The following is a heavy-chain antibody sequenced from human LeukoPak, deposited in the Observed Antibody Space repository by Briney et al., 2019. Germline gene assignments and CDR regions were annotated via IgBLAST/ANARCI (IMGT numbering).Heavy chain of an antibody. V-gene: IGHV1-3*01. J-gene: IGHJ4*02. CDR3: ARDHRIVVVPATSGLDY. CDR2: INAGNGNT. CDR1: GYTFTSYA. D-gene: IGHD2-2*01. Sequence: ASVKVSCKASGYTFTSYAMHWVRQAPGQRLEWMGWINAGNGNTKYSQKFQGRVTMTRDTSISTAYMELSRLRSDDTAVYYCARDHRIVVVPATSGLDYWGQGTLVTVSS.